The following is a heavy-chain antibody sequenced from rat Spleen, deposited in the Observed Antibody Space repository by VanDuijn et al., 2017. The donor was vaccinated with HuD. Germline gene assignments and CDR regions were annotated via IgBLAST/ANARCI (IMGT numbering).Heavy chain of an antibody. D-gene: IGHD1-11*01. J-gene: IGHJ2*01. V-gene: IGHV5S13*01. CDR2: INMGGGDT. CDR1: GFTFRNYG. CDR3: ARHGLGYGSFDY. Sequence: EVQLVESGGGLVQPGRSLKLSCAASGFTFRNYGMAWVRQTQTKGLEWVAFINMGGGDTYYRDSVKGRFTISRDDAKSTLYLQMDSLRSEDTATYYCARHGLGYGSFDYWGQGVMVTVSS.